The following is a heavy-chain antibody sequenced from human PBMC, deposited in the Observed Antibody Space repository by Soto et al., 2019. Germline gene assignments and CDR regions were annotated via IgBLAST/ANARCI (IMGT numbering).Heavy chain of an antibody. D-gene: IGHD3-16*01. V-gene: IGHV4-39*01. CDR2: IYYSGST. CDR1: GGSISSSSYY. J-gene: IGHJ4*02. CDR3: ARSRDMITFAEVY. Sequence: QLQLQESGPGLVKPSETLSLTCTVSGGSISSSSYYWGWIRQPPGKGLEWIGSIYYSGSTYYNPSLKSRVTISVDTSKNQFSLKLSSVTAADTAVYYCARSRDMITFAEVYWGQGTLVTVSS.